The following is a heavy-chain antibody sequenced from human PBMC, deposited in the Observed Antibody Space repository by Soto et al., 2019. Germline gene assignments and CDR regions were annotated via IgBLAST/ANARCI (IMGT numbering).Heavy chain of an antibody. V-gene: IGHV3-33*01. D-gene: IGHD6-13*01. J-gene: IGHJ6*02. CDR1: GFTFSSYG. CDR2: IWYDGSNK. Sequence: GGSLRLSCAASGFTFSSYGMHWVRQAPGKGLEWVAVIWYDGSNKYYADSVKGRFTISRDNSKNTLYLQMNSLRAEDTAVYYCAREIAAAVTTYYFYGMDVLGQGTTVTVSS. CDR3: AREIAAAVTTYYFYGMDV.